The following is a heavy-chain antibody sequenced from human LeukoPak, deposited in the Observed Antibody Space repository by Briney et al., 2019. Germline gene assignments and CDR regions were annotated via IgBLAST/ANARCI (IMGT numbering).Heavy chain of an antibody. CDR1: GFTFSDYE. J-gene: IGHJ4*02. D-gene: IGHD1-26*01. CDR3: ARERPDSGSGYYFDY. CDR2: ISSGGGSI. V-gene: IGHV3-48*03. Sequence: GGSLRLSCAASGFTFSDYEMNWVRQAPGKGLEWVSYISSGGGSIYYADSVWGRFIISRDNAKNSLYLQMNSLRAEDTAVYYCARERPDSGSGYYFDYWGQGTLVTISS.